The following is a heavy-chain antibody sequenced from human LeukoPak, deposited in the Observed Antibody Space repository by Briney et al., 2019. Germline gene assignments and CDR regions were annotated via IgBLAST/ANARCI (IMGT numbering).Heavy chain of an antibody. Sequence: PSETLSLTCTVSGGSISSYYWGWIRQPAGKGLEWIGRIYTSGSTNYNPSLKSRVTMSVDTSKNQFSLKLSSVTAADTAVYYCARGYCSSTSCSGFDYWGQGTLVTVSS. CDR3: ARGYCSSTSCSGFDY. V-gene: IGHV4-4*07. D-gene: IGHD2-2*01. CDR1: GGSISSYY. J-gene: IGHJ4*02. CDR2: IYTSGST.